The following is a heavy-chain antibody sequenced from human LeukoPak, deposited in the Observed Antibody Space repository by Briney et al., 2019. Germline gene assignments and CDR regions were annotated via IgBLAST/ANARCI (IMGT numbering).Heavy chain of an antibody. D-gene: IGHD1-1*01. CDR1: GFTFSNAW. CDR2: IKSKTDGGTT. Sequence: GGSLRLSCAASGFTFSNAWMSWVRQAPGKGLDWVGRIKSKTDGGTTDYAAPVKGRFTISRDDSKNTLYLQMNSLKTEDTAVYYCTTGLERRSWFDPWGQGTLVTVSS. J-gene: IGHJ5*02. CDR3: TTGLERRSWFDP. V-gene: IGHV3-15*01.